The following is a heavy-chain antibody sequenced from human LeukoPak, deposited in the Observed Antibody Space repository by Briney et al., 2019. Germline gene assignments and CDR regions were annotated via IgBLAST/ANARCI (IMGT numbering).Heavy chain of an antibody. CDR3: AKKGHTRDWYDYFDS. Sequence: GGSLRLSCAASGFTFRSYAMSWVRQAPGKGVEGVSAISGDGGHTSHADSVKGRFTISRDNSRNTLYLQMNSLRAEDTAIYYCAKKGHTRDWYDYFDSWGQGTLVTVSS. CDR2: ISGDGGHT. J-gene: IGHJ4*02. D-gene: IGHD6-19*01. CDR1: GFTFRSYA. V-gene: IGHV3-23*01.